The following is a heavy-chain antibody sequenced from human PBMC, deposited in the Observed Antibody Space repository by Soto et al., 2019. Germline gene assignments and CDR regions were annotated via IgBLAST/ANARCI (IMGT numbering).Heavy chain of an antibody. V-gene: IGHV4-61*01. CDR2: IYYSGST. CDR1: GGSVSSGSYY. Sequence: SETLSLTCIVSGGSVSSGSYYWSWIRQPPGKGLEWIGYIYYSGSTNYNPSLKSRVTISVDTSKNQFSLKLSSVTAADTAVYYCARDRAYCTNGVCYTGDWFDPWGQGTLVTVS. J-gene: IGHJ5*02. CDR3: ARDRAYCTNGVCYTGDWFDP. D-gene: IGHD2-8*01.